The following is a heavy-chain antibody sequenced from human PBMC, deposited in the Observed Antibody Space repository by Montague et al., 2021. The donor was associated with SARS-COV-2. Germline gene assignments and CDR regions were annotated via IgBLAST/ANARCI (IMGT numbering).Heavy chain of an antibody. J-gene: IGHJ5*01. Sequence: SLRLSCAASGFTFSAYAMNWVRQAPGRGLEWVAGVSGGVGNTYYADSVKGRFTISRDTSKNTVYLQMNSLRLEDTALYFCARDHERVGWPLDSWGQGTLVIVSS. CDR3: ARDHERVGWPLDS. CDR2: VSGGVGNT. V-gene: IGHV3-23*01. D-gene: IGHD2-2*01. CDR1: GFTFSAYA.